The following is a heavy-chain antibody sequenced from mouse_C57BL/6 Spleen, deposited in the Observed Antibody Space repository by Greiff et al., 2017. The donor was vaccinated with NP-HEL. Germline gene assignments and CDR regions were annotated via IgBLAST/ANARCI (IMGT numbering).Heavy chain of an antibody. CDR2: ISSGSSTI. CDR1: GFTFSDYG. J-gene: IGHJ4*01. V-gene: IGHV5-17*01. Sequence: DVMLVESGGGLVKPGGSLKLSCAASGFTFSDYGMHWVRQAPEKGLEWVAYISSGSSTIYYADTVKGRFTISRDNAKNTLFLQMTRLRSEDTAMYYCARPRGGAMDYWGQGTSVTVSS. D-gene: IGHD1-1*02. CDR3: ARPRGGAMDY.